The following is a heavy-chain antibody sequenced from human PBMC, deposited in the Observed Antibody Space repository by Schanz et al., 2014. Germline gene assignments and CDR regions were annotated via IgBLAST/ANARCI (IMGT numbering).Heavy chain of an antibody. D-gene: IGHD7-27*01. V-gene: IGHV3-11*05. CDR3: ARENLNWEAFDI. J-gene: IGHJ3*02. Sequence: QVQLVESGGGLVKPGGSLRLSCAASGFTFSDYYMSWIRQAPGKGLEWLSYISSSSHYTNYADSVKGRFTISRDNAKNSLYLEMTSLRGEDTAVYYCARENLNWEAFDIWGQGTVVTVSS. CDR2: ISSSSHYT. CDR1: GFTFSDYY.